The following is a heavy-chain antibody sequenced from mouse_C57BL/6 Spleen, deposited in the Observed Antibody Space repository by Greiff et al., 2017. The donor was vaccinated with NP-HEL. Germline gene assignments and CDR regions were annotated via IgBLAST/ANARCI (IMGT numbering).Heavy chain of an antibody. CDR3: ARGGSLSYFDV. V-gene: IGHV1-82*01. CDR1: GYAFSSSW. Sequence: QVQLKQSGPELVKPGASVKISCKASGYAFSSSWMNWVKQRPGKGLEWIGRIYPGDGDTNYNGKFKGKATLTAAKSSSTTYMQLSSLTSEDSAVYCCARGGSLSYFDVWGTGTTVTVSS. CDR2: IYPGDGDT. J-gene: IGHJ1*03.